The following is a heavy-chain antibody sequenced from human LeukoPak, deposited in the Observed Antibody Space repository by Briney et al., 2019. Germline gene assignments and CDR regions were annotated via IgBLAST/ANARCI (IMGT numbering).Heavy chain of an antibody. CDR3: AREFRGSMGCMLDGVVFCYMDV. V-gene: IGHV3-64*01. D-gene: IGHD2-8*01. CDR1: GFTFSSYA. J-gene: IGHJ6*03. CDR2: ISSNGGST. Sequence: GSLRLSCAASGFTFSSYAMHWVRQAPGKGLEYVSAISSNGGSTYYANSVKGRFTISRDNSKNTLYLQMGSLRAEDMAVYYCAREFRGSMGCMLDGVVFCYMDVWGKGTTVTVSS.